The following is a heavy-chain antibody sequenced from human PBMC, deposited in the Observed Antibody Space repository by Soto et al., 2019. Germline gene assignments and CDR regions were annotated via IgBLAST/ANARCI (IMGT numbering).Heavy chain of an antibody. J-gene: IGHJ6*02. CDR1: GYSIGSGYY. D-gene: IGHD3-16*01. CDR2: IYHAGSV. Sequence: SETLSLTCAVSGYSIGSGYYWAWIRQSPGKGLEWIGSIYHAGSVYYNPSLNGRVALSMDTSKNHFSLKLTSVTAADTAVYYCARTFGYYGMDVWGQGTTVTVSS. CDR3: ARTFGYYGMDV. V-gene: IGHV4-38-2*01.